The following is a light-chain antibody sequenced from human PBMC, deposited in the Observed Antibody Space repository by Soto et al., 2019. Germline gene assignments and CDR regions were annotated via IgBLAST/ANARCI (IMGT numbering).Light chain of an antibody. J-gene: IGKJ2*01. Sequence: ETVMTQSPATLSVSPGERATLSCRAGQSVRNNIAWYQQKPGQAPRLLIYGASTRATGIPGRFSGSGSGTEFTLTISSLQSRDFGVYYCQQYNNWPRTFGQGTKLEIK. CDR3: QQYNNWPRT. V-gene: IGKV3-15*01. CDR2: GAS. CDR1: QSVRNN.